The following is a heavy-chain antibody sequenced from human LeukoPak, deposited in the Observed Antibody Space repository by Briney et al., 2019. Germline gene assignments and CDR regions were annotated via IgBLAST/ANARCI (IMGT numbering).Heavy chain of an antibody. Sequence: PGGSLRFSCAASGFTISNYWMSWVRQAPGKGLEWVANIKQDGSEKYYVDSVKGRFTISRDNAKNSGDLQMNSLRAEDTAVYYWARENTAVPGGDCWGQGTLVTVSS. J-gene: IGHJ4*02. D-gene: IGHD5-18*01. CDR2: IKQDGSEK. CDR3: ARENTAVPGGDC. CDR1: GFTISNYW. V-gene: IGHV3-7*01.